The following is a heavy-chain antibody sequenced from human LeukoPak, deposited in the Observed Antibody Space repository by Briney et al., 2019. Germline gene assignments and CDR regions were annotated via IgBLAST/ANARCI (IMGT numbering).Heavy chain of an antibody. J-gene: IGHJ5*02. D-gene: IGHD6-19*01. CDR2: IYHSGST. CDR1: GGSISSGGYY. V-gene: IGHV4-30-2*01. Sequence: PSQTLSLTCTVSGGSISSGGYYWSWIRQPPGKGLEWIGYIYHSGSTYYNPSLKSRVTISVDRSKNQFSLKLSSVTAADTAVYYCARGPVAGTPNWFDPWGQGTLVTVSS. CDR3: ARGPVAGTPNWFDP.